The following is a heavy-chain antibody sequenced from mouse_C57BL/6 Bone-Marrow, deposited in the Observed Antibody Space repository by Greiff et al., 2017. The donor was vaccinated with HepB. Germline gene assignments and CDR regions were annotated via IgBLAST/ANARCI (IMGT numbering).Heavy chain of an antibody. J-gene: IGHJ3*01. D-gene: IGHD1-1*01. Sequence: EVKLVESGGDLVKPGGSLKLSCAASGFTFSSYGMSWVRQTPDKRLEWVATISSGGSYTYYPDSVKGRFTISRDNAKNTLYLQMSSLKSEDTAMYYCARRVTTDDYGSAWFAYWGQGTLVTVSA. CDR3: ARRVTTDDYGSAWFAY. V-gene: IGHV5-6*02. CDR2: ISSGGSYT. CDR1: GFTFSSYG.